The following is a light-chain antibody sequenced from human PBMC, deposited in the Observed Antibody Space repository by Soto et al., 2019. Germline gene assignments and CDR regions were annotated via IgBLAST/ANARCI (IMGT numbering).Light chain of an antibody. CDR1: QSVSTY. J-gene: IGKJ2*01. CDR3: QQRSNWPYT. Sequence: EIVLTQSPATLSLSPGERATLSCRASQSVSTYLAWYQQKPGQAPRVLIYDASNRATSIPARFSGSGSGIDFTLTISSLEPEDFAVYYCQQRSNWPYTFGQGTKLEIK. V-gene: IGKV3-11*01. CDR2: DAS.